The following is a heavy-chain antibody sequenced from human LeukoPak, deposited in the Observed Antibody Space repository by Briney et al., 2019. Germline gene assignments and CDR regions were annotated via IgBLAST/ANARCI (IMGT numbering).Heavy chain of an antibody. CDR2: IKQDGSEK. CDR3: AKDYYGSGSYSRVDV. Sequence: PGGSLRLSCAASGFTFSSYWMSWVRQAPGKGLEWVANIKQDGSEKYYMDSVKGRFTISRDNAKNSLYLQMNSLRAEDTALYYCAKDYYGSGSYSRVDVWGQGTTVTVSS. J-gene: IGHJ6*02. V-gene: IGHV3-7*03. D-gene: IGHD3-10*01. CDR1: GFTFSSYW.